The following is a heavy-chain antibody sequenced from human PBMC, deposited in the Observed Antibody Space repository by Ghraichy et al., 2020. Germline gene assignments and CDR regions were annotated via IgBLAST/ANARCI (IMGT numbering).Heavy chain of an antibody. CDR3: ACAEVDWFDP. J-gene: IGHJ5*02. V-gene: IGHV1-69*02. Sequence: SVKVSCKASGGTFSSYTISWVRQAPGQGLEWRGRIIPILGIANYAQKFQGRVTITADKSTSTAYMELSSLRSEDTAVYYCACAEVDWFDPWGQGTLVTVSS. CDR2: IIPILGIA. CDR1: GGTFSSYT.